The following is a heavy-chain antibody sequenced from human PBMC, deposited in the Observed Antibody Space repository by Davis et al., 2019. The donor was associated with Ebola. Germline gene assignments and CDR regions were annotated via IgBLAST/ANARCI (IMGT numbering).Heavy chain of an antibody. Sequence: AASVKVSCKASGYTFTSYYMHWVRQAPGQGLEWMGIINPSGGSTSYAQKFQGRVTMTRDTSTSTVYMELSSLRSEDTAVYYCARDIALAAAGGYYGMDVWGQGTTVTVSS. D-gene: IGHD6-13*01. J-gene: IGHJ6*02. CDR2: INPSGGST. CDR3: ARDIALAAAGGYYGMDV. CDR1: GYTFTSYY. V-gene: IGHV1-46*01.